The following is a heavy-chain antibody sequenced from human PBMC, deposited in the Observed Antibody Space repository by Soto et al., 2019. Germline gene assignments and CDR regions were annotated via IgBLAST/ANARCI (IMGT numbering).Heavy chain of an antibody. V-gene: IGHV1-8*01. CDR1: GYTFTSYD. D-gene: IGHD2-2*01. J-gene: IGHJ6*03. CDR2: MNPNSGNT. Sequence: ASVKVSCKASGYTFTSYDINWVRQATGQGLEWTGWMNPNSGNTGYAQKFQGRVTMTRNTSISTAYMELSSLRSEDTAVYYCARGALYCSSTSCYLDNYYYYMDVWGKGTTVTVSS. CDR3: ARGALYCSSTSCYLDNYYYYMDV.